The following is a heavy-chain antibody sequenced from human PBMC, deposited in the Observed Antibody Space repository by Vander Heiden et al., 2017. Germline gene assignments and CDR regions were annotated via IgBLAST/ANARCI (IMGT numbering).Heavy chain of an antibody. CDR3: AKDRSYGHGGSFDI. CDR2: IRWNSGSI. CDR1: GFTFDDSA. J-gene: IGHJ3*02. V-gene: IGHV3-9*01. Sequence: GGGLVQPGRSLRLSCAASGFTFDDSAMHWVRQAPGKGLEWVSGIRWNSGSIGYADSVKGRFTISRDNAKNSLYLQMNSLRAEDTALYYCAKDRSYGHGGSFDIWGQGTMVTVSS. D-gene: IGHD5-18*01.